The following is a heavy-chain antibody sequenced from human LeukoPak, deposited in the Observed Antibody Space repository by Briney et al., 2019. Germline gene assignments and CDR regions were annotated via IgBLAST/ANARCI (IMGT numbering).Heavy chain of an antibody. D-gene: IGHD5-18*01. Sequence: ASVKVSCKASGYTFTSYGISWVRQAPGQGLEWMGGIIPIFGTANYAQKFQGKVTITADKSTSTAYMELSSLRSEDTAVYYCAGWIRRGAAYFDYWGQGTLVTVSS. V-gene: IGHV1-69*06. CDR3: AGWIRRGAAYFDY. CDR2: IIPIFGTA. J-gene: IGHJ4*02. CDR1: GYTFTSYG.